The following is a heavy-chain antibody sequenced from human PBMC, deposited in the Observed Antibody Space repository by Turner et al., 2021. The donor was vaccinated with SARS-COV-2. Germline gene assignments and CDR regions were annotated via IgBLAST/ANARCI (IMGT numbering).Heavy chain of an antibody. CDR3: ARDLMEVGGMDV. D-gene: IGHD3-3*01. J-gene: IGHJ6*02. CDR1: GFTVSSNY. V-gene: IGHV3-66*01. CDR2: IYSGGST. Sequence: EVQLLESGGGLVQPGGSLRLSCAASGFTVSSNYMSWVRQAPGKGLEWVSVIYSGGSTYYADSVKGRFTISRDNSKNTLYLQMNSLRAEDTAVYYCARDLMEVGGMDVWGQGTTVTVSS.